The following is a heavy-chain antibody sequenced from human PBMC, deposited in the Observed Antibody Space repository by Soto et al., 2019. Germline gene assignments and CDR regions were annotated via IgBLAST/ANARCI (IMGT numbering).Heavy chain of an antibody. CDR3: AKSPNFYCSSYHCYKYYFDY. CDR2: ISYDGSDK. V-gene: IGHV3-30*18. Sequence: GGSLRLSCAASGFTFNTFGMHWVRQAPGKGLEWVAVISYDGSDKYYSDSVRGRFTISRDNSMNTLYLQMNSLRTEDTAVYYCAKSPNFYCSSYHCYKYYFDYWGQGTLVTVSS. D-gene: IGHD2-2*01. CDR1: GFTFNTFG. J-gene: IGHJ4*02.